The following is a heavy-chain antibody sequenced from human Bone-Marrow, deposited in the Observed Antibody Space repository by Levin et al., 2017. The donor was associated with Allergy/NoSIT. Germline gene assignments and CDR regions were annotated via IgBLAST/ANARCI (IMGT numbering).Heavy chain of an antibody. J-gene: IGHJ6*03. D-gene: IGHD1-7*01. CDR1: GFTFSSYG. CDR2: IWYDGSNK. V-gene: IGHV3-33*01. CDR3: ARGVKAYNWNYVGGYYYYMDG. Sequence: PSQTLSLTCAASGFTFSSYGMHWVRQAPGKGLEWVAVIWYDGSNKYYADSVKGRFTISRDNSKNTLYLQMNSLRAEDTAVYYCARGVKAYNWNYVGGYYYYMDGWGKGTTVTVSS.